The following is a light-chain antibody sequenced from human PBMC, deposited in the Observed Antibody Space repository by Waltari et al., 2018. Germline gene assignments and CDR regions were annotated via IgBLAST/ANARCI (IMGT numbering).Light chain of an antibody. CDR2: EVS. V-gene: IGLV2-8*01. J-gene: IGLJ1*01. Sequence: QSALTQPPSASGSPGQSVTISCTGTSSDVGGYNYVSWYQQHPGKAPKLMIFEVSKRPAGVPDRFSGSKSANTASLTVSGLQAEDEADYYCSSYAGSNNVFGTVTKVTVL. CDR3: SSYAGSNNV. CDR1: SSDVGGYNY.